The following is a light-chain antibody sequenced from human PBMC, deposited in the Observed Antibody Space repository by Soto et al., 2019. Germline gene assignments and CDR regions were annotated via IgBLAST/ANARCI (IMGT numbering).Light chain of an antibody. CDR3: GGWDDSLSGPV. V-gene: IGLV1-47*01. Sequence: QSVLPQPPSASGTPGQRVNISCSGSSSNIGSNYVYWYRQFPGTAPKLLIQRNNQRPSGVPARFSGSKSGTSASLAISGLRSEDEADYYCGGWDDSLSGPVFGGGTKLTV. CDR1: SSNIGSNY. J-gene: IGLJ2*01. CDR2: RNN.